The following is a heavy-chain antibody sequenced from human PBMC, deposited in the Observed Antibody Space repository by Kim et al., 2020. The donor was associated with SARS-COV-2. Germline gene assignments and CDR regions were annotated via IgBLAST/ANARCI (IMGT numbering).Heavy chain of an antibody. Sequence: GGSLRLSCAASGFTFSSYWMSWVRQAPGKGLEWVANIKQDGSEKYYVDSVKGRFTISRDNAKNSLYLQMNSLRAEDTAVYYCAREPLVYATVFLGFRESPTGMDVWGQGTTVTVSS. CDR1: GFTFSSYW. D-gene: IGHD3-10*01. CDR3: AREPLVYATVFLGFRESPTGMDV. V-gene: IGHV3-7*01. CDR2: IKQDGSEK. J-gene: IGHJ6*02.